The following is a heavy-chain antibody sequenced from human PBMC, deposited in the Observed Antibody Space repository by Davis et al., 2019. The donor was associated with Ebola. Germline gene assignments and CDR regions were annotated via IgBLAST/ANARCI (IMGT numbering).Heavy chain of an antibody. CDR2: IDGDGGTT. CDR1: GFTLRHYW. J-gene: IGHJ4*02. D-gene: IGHD3-22*01. CDR3: ARRVYDSSGRYYFDY. Sequence: HTGGSLRLSCEASGFTLRHYWMSWVRQAPGKGLVWVSRIDGDGGTTHYADSVKGRFTITRDNAKNTMFLQMNSLRAEDTALYYCARRVYDSSGRYYFDYWGQGTLVTVSS. V-gene: IGHV3-74*01.